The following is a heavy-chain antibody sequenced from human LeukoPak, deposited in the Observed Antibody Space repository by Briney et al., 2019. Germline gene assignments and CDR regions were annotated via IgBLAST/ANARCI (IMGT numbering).Heavy chain of an antibody. V-gene: IGHV4-59*12. J-gene: IGHJ4*02. CDR1: GGSISSYY. Sequence: SETLSLTCTVSGGSISSYYWSWIRQPPGKGLEWIGYIYYSGSTYYNPSLKSRVTISVDTSKNQFSLKLSSVTAADTAVYYCARGELLWFGELLGYFDYWGQGTLVTVSS. D-gene: IGHD3-10*01. CDR3: ARGELLWFGELLGYFDY. CDR2: IYYSGST.